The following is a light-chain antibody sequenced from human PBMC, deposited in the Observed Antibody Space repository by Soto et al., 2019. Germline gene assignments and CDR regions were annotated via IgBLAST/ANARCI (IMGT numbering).Light chain of an antibody. CDR3: QQYGTSGT. J-gene: IGKJ1*01. Sequence: IVLTQSPGTLSLSPWERATLSCGASQSVSNNYLSWYQQKPGRAPRLLIYGASNRATGIPDRFSGSGSGKVLTATSSKLEHECAPEYYDQQYGTSGTFAQGTKVDIK. CDR2: GAS. V-gene: IGKV3-20*01. CDR1: QSVSNNY.